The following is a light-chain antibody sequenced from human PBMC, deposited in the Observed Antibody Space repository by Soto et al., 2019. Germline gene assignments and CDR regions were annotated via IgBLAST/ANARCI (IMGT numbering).Light chain of an antibody. CDR3: SSYTSSSTLL. CDR1: TSDVGGYIY. Sequence: QSVLTQPASVSGSPGQSITISCTGTTSDVGGYIYVSWYQQHPGKAPKLMIYVVTNRPSGVSNRFSGSKSGNTASLTISGLQAEDEADYYCSSYTSSSTLLFGGGTKLTVL. V-gene: IGLV2-14*01. CDR2: VVT. J-gene: IGLJ2*01.